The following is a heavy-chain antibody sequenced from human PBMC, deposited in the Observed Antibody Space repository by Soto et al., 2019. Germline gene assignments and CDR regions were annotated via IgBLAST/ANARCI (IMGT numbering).Heavy chain of an antibody. Sequence: PSETLSLTCTVSGGSISSYYWSWIRQPPGKGLEWIGYIYYSGSTNYNPSLKSRVTISVDTSKNQFSLKLSSVTAADTAVYYCAREKYYYDSSGYYRGSAFDIWGQGTTVTVSS. CDR1: GGSISSYY. D-gene: IGHD3-22*01. J-gene: IGHJ3*02. V-gene: IGHV4-59*12. CDR3: AREKYYYDSSGYYRGSAFDI. CDR2: IYYSGST.